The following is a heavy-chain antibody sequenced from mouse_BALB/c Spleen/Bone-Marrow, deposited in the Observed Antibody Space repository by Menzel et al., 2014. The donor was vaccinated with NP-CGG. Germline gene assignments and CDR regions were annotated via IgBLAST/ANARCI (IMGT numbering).Heavy chain of an antibody. J-gene: IGHJ2*01. CDR2: IRNKANGYTT. CDR1: GFTFTDFY. Sequence: EVKLVESGGGLVQPGGSLRLSCEASGFTFTDFYMNWVRQPPGKALEWLGFIRNKANGYTTEYSASVKGRFTISRDNSQGILYLQMNTLRAKDSATYYCARDVGRLLFDYWGQGTTLTVSS. D-gene: IGHD1-2*01. V-gene: IGHV7-3*02. CDR3: ARDVGRLLFDY.